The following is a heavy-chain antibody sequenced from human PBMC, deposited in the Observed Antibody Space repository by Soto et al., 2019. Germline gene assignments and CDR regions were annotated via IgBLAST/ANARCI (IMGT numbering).Heavy chain of an antibody. CDR2: IHTYNGNT. D-gene: IGHD4-17*01. CDR1: GYTFTSYG. V-gene: IGHV1-18*01. J-gene: IGHJ4*02. CDR3: ARDSDYIIAY. Sequence: ASVKVSCKASGYTFTSYGISWVRQAPGQGLEWVGWIHTYNGNTNFAQKLQGRVTLTTDASTSTAYMELRSLRSDDTAVYYCARDSDYIIAYWGQGTLVTVSS.